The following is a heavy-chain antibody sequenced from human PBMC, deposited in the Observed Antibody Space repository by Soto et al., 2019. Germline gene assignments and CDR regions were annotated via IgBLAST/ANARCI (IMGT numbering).Heavy chain of an antibody. Sequence: QINLIESGPTLVKPTQTLTLTCTFSGFSLSTSGAAVGWVRQPPGRALEWLALIYWAGDKRYNASLGNRLTITNDTSMNQVVLTLTNVDPADTATYYCAHRATMTIFGLIIDNGIWFDPWGQGTRVIVSS. V-gene: IGHV2-5*02. CDR2: IYWAGDK. CDR3: AHRATMTIFGLIIDNGIWFDP. J-gene: IGHJ5*02. CDR1: GFSLSTSGAA. D-gene: IGHD3-3*01.